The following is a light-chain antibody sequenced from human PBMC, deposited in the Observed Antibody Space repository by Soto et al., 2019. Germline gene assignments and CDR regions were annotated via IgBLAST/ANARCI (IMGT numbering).Light chain of an antibody. J-gene: IGKJ4*01. CDR2: GAS. Sequence: EIVLTQSPGTLSLSPGERVTLSCRASQSVSSSYLAWYQQKPGQAPRLLIYGASSRATGIPDRFSGSGSGTDFTLTISRLEPEDFAVYYCQQHSKWPLTFGGGTKVDIK. V-gene: IGKV3D-20*02. CDR1: QSVSSSY. CDR3: QQHSKWPLT.